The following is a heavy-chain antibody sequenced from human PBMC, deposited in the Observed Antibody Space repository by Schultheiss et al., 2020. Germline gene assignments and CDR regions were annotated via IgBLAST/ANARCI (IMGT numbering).Heavy chain of an antibody. Sequence: GGSLRLSCAASGFSFSSYAMSWVRQAPGKGLEWVSAISGSGGSTYYADSVKGRFTISRDNSKNTLYLQMNSLKTEDTAVYYCTTDPLNNYDFWSGYLRTLDYWGQGTLVTVSS. CDR1: GFSFSSYA. V-gene: IGHV3-23*01. CDR3: TTDPLNNYDFWSGYLRTLDY. CDR2: ISGSGGST. D-gene: IGHD3-3*01. J-gene: IGHJ4*02.